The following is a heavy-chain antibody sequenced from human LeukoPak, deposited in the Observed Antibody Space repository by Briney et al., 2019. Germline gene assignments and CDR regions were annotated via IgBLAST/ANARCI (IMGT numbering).Heavy chain of an antibody. CDR2: ISGSGGST. J-gene: IGHJ6*02. CDR1: GFTFSIYA. CDR3: ASQLDTIFGVVSNYYYYGMDV. D-gene: IGHD3-3*01. V-gene: IGHV3-23*01. Sequence: GGSLRLSCAASGFTFSIYAMSWVRQAPGKGLEWVSAISGSGGSTYYADSVKGRFTISRDNAKNSLYLQMNSLRAEDTAVYYCASQLDTIFGVVSNYYYYGMDVWGQGTTVTVSS.